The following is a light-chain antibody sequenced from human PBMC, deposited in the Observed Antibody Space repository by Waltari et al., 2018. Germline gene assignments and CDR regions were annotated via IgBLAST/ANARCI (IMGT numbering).Light chain of an antibody. J-gene: IGLJ1*01. CDR3: SSYTTSSAPGV. V-gene: IGLV2-14*01. CDR1: DRDVGASHF. CDR2: EVS. Sequence: QSALTQPASVSGSPGQSITISCSGTDRDVGASHFVSWYQQHPGKAPHLIIYEVSNRPSGISNRFSASKSGNTASLTISGLQAEDEADYYCSSYTTSSAPGVFGTGTRVTVL.